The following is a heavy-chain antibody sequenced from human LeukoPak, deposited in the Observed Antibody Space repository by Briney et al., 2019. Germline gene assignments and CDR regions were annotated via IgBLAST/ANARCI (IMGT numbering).Heavy chain of an antibody. V-gene: IGHV3-11*06. CDR1: GFTFTDSY. J-gene: IGHJ4*02. D-gene: IGHD1-1*01. CDR2: ISGSGDDT. CDR3: ARDPRTVRI. Sequence: GGSLRLSCAASGFTFTDSYMTWVRQAPGKGLEWLSYISGSGDDTNYADSVRGRFTIPRDNAKNSLYLQMNSLRVEDTAVYYCARDPRTVRIWGQGTLVTVSS.